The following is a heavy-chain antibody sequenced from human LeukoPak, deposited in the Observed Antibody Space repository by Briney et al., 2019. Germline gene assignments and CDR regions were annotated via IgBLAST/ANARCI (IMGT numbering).Heavy chain of an antibody. V-gene: IGHV3-9*01. D-gene: IGHD3-22*01. CDR1: GFTFSSSA. CDR3: ARDIYDSGDFRGDF. CDR2: ISWNSGSI. J-gene: IGHJ4*02. Sequence: GGSLRLSCAASGFTFSSSAMSWVRQAPGKGLEWVSGISWNSGSIGYADSVKGRFTISRDNAKNSLYLQMNSLRAEDTALYYCARDIYDSGDFRGDFWGQGTLVTVSS.